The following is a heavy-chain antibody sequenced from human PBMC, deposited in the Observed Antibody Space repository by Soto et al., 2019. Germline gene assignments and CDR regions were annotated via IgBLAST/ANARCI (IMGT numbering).Heavy chain of an antibody. CDR1: GGSISSSSYY. D-gene: IGHD3-9*01. CDR2: LYYSGST. J-gene: IGHJ3*02. Sequence: QLQLQESGPGLVKPSETLSLTCTVSGGSISSSSYYWGWIRQPPGKGLEWIGSLYYSGSTYYNPSLKRRVTISVDTSKNQFPLKLSSVTAADTAMYYCARLTGADAFDIWGQGTMVTVSS. V-gene: IGHV4-39*01. CDR3: ARLTGADAFDI.